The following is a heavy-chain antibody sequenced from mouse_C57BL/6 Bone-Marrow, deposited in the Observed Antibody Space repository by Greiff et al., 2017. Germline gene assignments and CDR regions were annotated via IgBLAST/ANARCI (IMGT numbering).Heavy chain of an antibody. V-gene: IGHV1-85*01. J-gene: IGHJ1*03. D-gene: IGHD1-1*01. CDR3: ARLEFDGSSGDWYFDV. CDR2: IYPRDGST. CDR1: GYTFTSYD. Sequence: VKLMESGPELVKPGASVKLSCKASGYTFTSYDINWVKQRPGQGLEWIGWIYPRDGSTKYNEKFKGKDTLTVDTSSSTAYMGLHSLTSEDSAVYFCARLEFDGSSGDWYFDVWGTGTTVTVSS.